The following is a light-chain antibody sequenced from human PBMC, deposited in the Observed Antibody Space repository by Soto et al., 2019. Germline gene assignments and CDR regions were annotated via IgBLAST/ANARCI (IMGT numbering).Light chain of an antibody. V-gene: IGKV1-33*01. CDR3: LQYDHLPRT. CDR2: DAS. Sequence: DIQMIQSPSSLSASVGDRVTITCQASQEISNYLNWYQQKPGKAPKLLIYDASNLERGVPSRFSGRGSGTDFTFTISSLQPEDFATYYCLQYDHLPRTFGRGTKVEIK. J-gene: IGKJ1*01. CDR1: QEISNY.